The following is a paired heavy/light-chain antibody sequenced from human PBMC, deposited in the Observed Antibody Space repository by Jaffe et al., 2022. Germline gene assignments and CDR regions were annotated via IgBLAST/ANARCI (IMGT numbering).Heavy chain of an antibody. CDR2: IYYSGST. Sequence: QLQLQESGPGLVKPSETLSLTCTVSGGSISSSSYYWGWIRQPPGKGLEWIGSIYYSGSTYYNPSLKSRVTISVDTSKNQFSLKLSSVTAADTAVYYCARITGYCSSTSCYEASNWFDPWGQGTLVTVSS. D-gene: IGHD2-2*01. CDR1: GGSISSSSYY. V-gene: IGHV4-39*01. CDR3: ARITGYCSSTSCYEASNWFDP. J-gene: IGHJ5*02.
Light chain of an antibody. CDR1: QSVSSY. V-gene: IGKV3-11*01. CDR2: DAS. Sequence: EIVLTQSPATLSLSPGERATLSCRASQSVSSYLAWYQQKPGQAPRLLIYDASNRATGIPARFSGSGSGTDFTLTISSLEPEDFAVYYCQQRSNWPPLLTFGGGTKVEIK. J-gene: IGKJ4*01. CDR3: QQRSNWPPLLT.